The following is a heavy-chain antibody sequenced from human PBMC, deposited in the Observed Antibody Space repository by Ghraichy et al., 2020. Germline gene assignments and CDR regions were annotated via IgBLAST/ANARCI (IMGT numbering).Heavy chain of an antibody. J-gene: IGHJ4*02. CDR1: GGSISSGGYY. CDR3: ARAPPGGSYYYDY. Sequence: SETLSLTCTVSGGSISSGGYYWSWIRQHPGKGLEWIGYIYYSGSTYYNPSLKSRVTISVDTSKNQFSLKLSSVTAADTAVYYCARAPPGGSYYYDYWGQGTLVTVSS. CDR2: IYYSGST. D-gene: IGHD3-10*01. V-gene: IGHV4-31*03.